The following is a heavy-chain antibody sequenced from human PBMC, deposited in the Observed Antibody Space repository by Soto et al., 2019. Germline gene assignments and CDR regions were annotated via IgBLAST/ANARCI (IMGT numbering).Heavy chain of an antibody. CDR2: IYYSGST. CDR3: ATMGTPVTGLYYFDY. CDR1: GGSISSGGYY. D-gene: IGHD4-17*01. Sequence: PSETLSLTCTVSGGSISSGGYYWSWIRQHPGKGLEWIGYIYYSGSTYYNPSLKSRVTISVDTSKNQFSLKLSSVTAADTAVYYCATMGTPVTGLYYFDYSGQGSLVTVSS. J-gene: IGHJ4*02. V-gene: IGHV4-31*03.